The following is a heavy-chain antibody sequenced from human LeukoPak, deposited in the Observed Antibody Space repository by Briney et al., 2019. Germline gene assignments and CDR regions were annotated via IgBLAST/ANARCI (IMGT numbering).Heavy chain of an antibody. D-gene: IGHD2-15*01. J-gene: IGHJ4*02. CDR1: GLTFSSYA. CDR2: ISGSGGST. Sequence: QPGGSLRLSCAASGLTFSSYAMSWVRQAPGKGLEWVSGISGSGGSTYYADSVKGRFTISRDNSKNTLYLQMSSLRAEDTALYYCARGRYCSGGSCSGSYFDYWGQGTLVTVSS. CDR3: ARGRYCSGGSCSGSYFDY. V-gene: IGHV3-23*01.